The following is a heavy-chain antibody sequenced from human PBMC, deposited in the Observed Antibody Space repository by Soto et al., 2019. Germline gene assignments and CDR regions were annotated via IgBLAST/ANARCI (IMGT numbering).Heavy chain of an antibody. CDR1: GFILSSNG. CDR2: ISYDGRNI. CDR3: ARDPSSGWPPGYGMDV. Sequence: VGSLRLSCAASGFILSSNGMHWVRQAPGQGLEWVAVISYDGRNIDYADSVKGRFTVSGDHSKNTLYLQMNSLTPEDTAVYYCARDPSSGWPPGYGMDVWGRGTTVTVSS. D-gene: IGHD6-19*01. J-gene: IGHJ6*02. V-gene: IGHV3-30*03.